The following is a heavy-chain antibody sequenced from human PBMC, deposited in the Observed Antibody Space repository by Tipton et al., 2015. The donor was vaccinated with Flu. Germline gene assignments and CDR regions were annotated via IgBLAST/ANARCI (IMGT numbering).Heavy chain of an antibody. CDR1: GGSIASYY. CDR2: IYYSGDT. D-gene: IGHD6-19*01. J-gene: IGHJ4*02. Sequence: TLSLTCTVSGGSIASYYWSWIRQPPGKGLEWIGYIYYSGDTKYNPSLKSRVTISLDTPKNQFSLKLSSVTAADTAVYYCARASSVYTTGWYALDYWGQGTLVTVSS. V-gene: IGHV4-59*07. CDR3: ARASSVYTTGWYALDY.